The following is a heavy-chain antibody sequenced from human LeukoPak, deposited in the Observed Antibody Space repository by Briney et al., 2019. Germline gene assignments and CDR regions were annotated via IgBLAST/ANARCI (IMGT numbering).Heavy chain of an antibody. D-gene: IGHD1-26*01. J-gene: IGHJ4*02. CDR2: INNDGSSA. CDR3: ARDPAWEPSDY. V-gene: IGHV3-74*01. Sequence: PGGSLRLSCAASGFTFSGSPMHWVRQAPGKGLVWVSRINNDGSSASYADAVKGRFTISRDNAKNSLYLQMNSLRAEDMAVYYCARDPAWEPSDYWGQGTLVTVSS. CDR1: GFTFSGSP.